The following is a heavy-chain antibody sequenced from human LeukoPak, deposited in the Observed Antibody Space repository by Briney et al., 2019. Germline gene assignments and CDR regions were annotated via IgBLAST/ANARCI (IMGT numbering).Heavy chain of an antibody. J-gene: IGHJ4*02. CDR1: GFTLSNYY. D-gene: IGHD2-15*01. V-gene: IGHV3-11*04. CDR3: ARLRSEDDSTVDS. Sequence: KPGGSLRLSCAASGFTLSNYYMSWVRQAPGKGLEWVSYISDSGNTIHHATSVKGRFTISRDNAKNSLYLQMNSLRAEDTAVYYCARLRSEDDSTVDSWGRGTLVTVSS. CDR2: ISDSGNTI.